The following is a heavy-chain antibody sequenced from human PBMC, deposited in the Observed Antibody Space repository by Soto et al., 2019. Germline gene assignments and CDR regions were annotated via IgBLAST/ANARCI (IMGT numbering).Heavy chain of an antibody. J-gene: IGHJ5*02. CDR3: ARGRYYYDSRWFDH. D-gene: IGHD3-22*01. CDR2: MNPNSGNT. V-gene: IGHV1-8*01. CDR1: GYTFTSYD. Sequence: QVQLVQSGAEVTKPGASVKVSCKAAGYTFTSYDINWVRQATGQGLEWMGWMNPNSGNTGYAQKFQGRVTMTRNTSISTAYMELSSLRSEDTAVYYCARGRYYYDSRWFDHWGQGTLVTVSS.